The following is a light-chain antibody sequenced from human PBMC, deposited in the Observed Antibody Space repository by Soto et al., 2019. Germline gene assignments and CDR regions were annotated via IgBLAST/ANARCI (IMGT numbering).Light chain of an antibody. CDR2: DAS. CDR3: QQSDNLPYT. J-gene: IGKJ2*01. CDR1: QDISNY. V-gene: IGKV1-33*01. Sequence: DIQMTQSPSSLSASVGDRVTITCQASQDISNYLNWYQQKPGKAPKLLIYDASNLETGVPSRFSGSGSGTDFTFTISSLQHEDIVTYYCQQSDNLPYTFGQGTKVDIK.